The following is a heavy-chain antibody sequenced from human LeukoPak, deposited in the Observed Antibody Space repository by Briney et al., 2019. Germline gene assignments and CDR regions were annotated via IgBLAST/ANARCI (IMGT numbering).Heavy chain of an antibody. V-gene: IGHV3-33*01. D-gene: IGHD6-13*01. CDR3: AREKRAAAGFYYYYYGMDV. Sequence: PGGSLRLSCAASGFTFSSYGMHWVRQAPGKGLEWVAVIWYDGSNKYYADSVKGRFTISRDNSKNTLYLQMNSLRAEDTAVYYCAREKRAAAGFYYYYYGMDVWGQGTTVTVSS. CDR2: IWYDGSNK. CDR1: GFTFSSYG. J-gene: IGHJ6*02.